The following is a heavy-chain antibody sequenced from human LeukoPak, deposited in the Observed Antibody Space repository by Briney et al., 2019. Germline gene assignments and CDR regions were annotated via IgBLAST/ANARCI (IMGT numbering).Heavy chain of an antibody. J-gene: IGHJ4*02. D-gene: IGHD1-14*01. CDR3: AKDRCEPYYFDY. V-gene: IGHV3-23*01. CDR1: RFTFSSYA. CDR2: ISGSGGST. Sequence: PGGSLRLSCAASRFTFSSYAMSWVRQAPGKGLEWVSAISGSGGSTYYTDSVKGRFTISRDNSKNTLYLQMNSLRAEDTAVYYCAKDRCEPYYFDYWGQGTLVTVSS.